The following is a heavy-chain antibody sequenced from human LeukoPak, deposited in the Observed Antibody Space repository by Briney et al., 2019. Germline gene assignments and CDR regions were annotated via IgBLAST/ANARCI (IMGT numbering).Heavy chain of an antibody. Sequence: GGSLRLSCAASGFTFSSYAMSWVRQAPGKGLEWVSAISGSGGSTYYADSVKARFTISRDTSKNTLYLQMNSLRAEDTAVYYCAKEPMSGYSSGWYYFDYWGQGTLVTVSS. V-gene: IGHV3-23*01. J-gene: IGHJ4*02. CDR1: GFTFSSYA. CDR3: AKEPMSGYSSGWYYFDY. CDR2: ISGSGGST. D-gene: IGHD6-19*01.